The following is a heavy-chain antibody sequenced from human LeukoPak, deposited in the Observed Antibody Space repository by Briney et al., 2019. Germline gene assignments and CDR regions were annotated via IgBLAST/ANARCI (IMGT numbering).Heavy chain of an antibody. CDR2: IRYDGSNK. CDR3: AKLYYYDSSGLRGDAFDI. J-gene: IGHJ3*02. V-gene: IGHV3-30*02. Sequence: GGSLRLSCAASGFTFSSYGMHWVRQAPGKGLEWVAFIRYDGSNKYYADSVKGRFTISRDNSKNTLYLQMNSLRAEDTAVYYCAKLYYYDSSGLRGDAFDIWGQGTMVTVSS. D-gene: IGHD3-22*01. CDR1: GFTFSSYG.